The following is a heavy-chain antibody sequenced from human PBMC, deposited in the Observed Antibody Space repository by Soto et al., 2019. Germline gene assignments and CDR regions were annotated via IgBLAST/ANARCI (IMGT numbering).Heavy chain of an antibody. J-gene: IGHJ4*02. CDR3: WRGRSFRPPRDY. CDR2: IYHSGST. V-gene: IGHV4-30-2*01. D-gene: IGHD3-16*02. Sequence: PSETLSLTCAVSGGSISSGGYSWSWIRQPPGKGLEWIGYIYHSGSTYYNPSLKSRVTISVDTSKNQFSLKLSSVTAADTAGYYCWRGRSFRPPRDYWGQGTLVTVSS. CDR1: GGSISSGGYS.